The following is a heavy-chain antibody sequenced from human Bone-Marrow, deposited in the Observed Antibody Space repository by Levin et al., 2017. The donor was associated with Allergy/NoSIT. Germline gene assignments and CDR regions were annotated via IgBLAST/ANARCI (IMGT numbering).Heavy chain of an antibody. CDR1: RFTFSSYA. J-gene: IGHJ3*01. CDR3: ARDLGDGYNAWGAFDV. D-gene: IGHD5-24*01. V-gene: IGHV3-30*04. CDR2: ISYDGSNK. Sequence: GESLKISCAASRFTFSSYALHWVRQAPGKGLEWVALISYDGSNKYYADSVQGRFIISRDNSKNTLYLQVSSLRAEDTAVYFCARDLGDGYNAWGAFDVWGQGTMVTVSS.